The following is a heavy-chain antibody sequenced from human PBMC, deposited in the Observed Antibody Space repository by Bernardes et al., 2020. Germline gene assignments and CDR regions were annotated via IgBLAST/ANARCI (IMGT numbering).Heavy chain of an antibody. CDR2: IKSKTDGGTT. V-gene: IGHV3-15*01. J-gene: IGHJ4*02. Sequence: GGSLRLSCAASGFTFSNAWMSWVRQAPGKGLEWVGRIKSKTDGGTTDYAAPVKGRFTISRDDSKNTLYLQMSSLRAEDTAVYYCAKLSGDRGVDYWGQGTLVTVSS. CDR1: GFTFSNAW. CDR3: AKLSGDRGVDY. D-gene: IGHD3-10*01.